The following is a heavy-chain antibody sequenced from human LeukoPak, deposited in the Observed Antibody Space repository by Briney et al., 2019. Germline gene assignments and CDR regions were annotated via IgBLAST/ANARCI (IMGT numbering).Heavy chain of an antibody. J-gene: IGHJ3*02. CDR1: GFTFSSYG. CDR3: AKPLPDYDAFDI. Sequence: ERSLRLSCAASGFTFSSYGMPWVRQAPGKGLEWVAAISYDGSNKYYADSVKGRFTISRDNSKNTLYLQMNSLRAEDTAVYYCAKPLPDYDAFDIWGQGTMVTVSS. CDR2: ISYDGSNK. D-gene: IGHD3-16*01. V-gene: IGHV3-30*18.